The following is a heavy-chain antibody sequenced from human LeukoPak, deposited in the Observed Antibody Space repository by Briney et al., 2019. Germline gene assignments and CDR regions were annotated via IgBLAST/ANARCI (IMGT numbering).Heavy chain of an antibody. CDR2: ISSSGSNI. CDR1: GFSFSSYE. Sequence: GGSLRLSCAASGFSFSSYEMNWVRQAPGKGLEWVSYISSSGSNIYYADSVKGRFTVSRDNSKNTLYLQMTNLRPEDTAKYYCAKRNTMIRGGPSFDYWGQGILVAVSS. D-gene: IGHD3-10*01. V-gene: IGHV3-48*03. CDR3: AKRNTMIRGGPSFDY. J-gene: IGHJ4*02.